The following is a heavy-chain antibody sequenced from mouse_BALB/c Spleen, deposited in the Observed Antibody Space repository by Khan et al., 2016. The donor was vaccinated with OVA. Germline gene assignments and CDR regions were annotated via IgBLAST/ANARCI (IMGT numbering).Heavy chain of an antibody. CDR2: ISPGSGDI. V-gene: IGHV1-77*01. CDR3: ARRNYFGYTVAY. Sequence: QVQLQQSGAELARPGASVNLSCKASGYTFTDYYINWVKQRSGQGLEWIGEISPGSGDIYYNERFTGKGTLTADKYSRAAYMQLRSLTSEASAVYFGARRNYFGYTVAYWGQGTLVTVSA. CDR1: GYTFTDYY. D-gene: IGHD1-2*01. J-gene: IGHJ3*01.